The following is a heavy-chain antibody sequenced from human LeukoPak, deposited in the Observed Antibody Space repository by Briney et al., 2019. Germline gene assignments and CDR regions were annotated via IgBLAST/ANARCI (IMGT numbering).Heavy chain of an antibody. CDR2: IYPGDSDT. CDR1: GYSFSNYW. V-gene: IGHV5-51*01. CDR3: VRRDGSYYRF. Sequence: GESLKISCKGSGYSFSNYWIGWVRQMPGKGPECMGIIYPGDSDTRYSPSFEGQVTMSVDKSTTTAYLQWSSLKASDTTMYYCVRRDGSYYRFWGQGRLLTVSS. D-gene: IGHD3-10*01. J-gene: IGHJ4*02.